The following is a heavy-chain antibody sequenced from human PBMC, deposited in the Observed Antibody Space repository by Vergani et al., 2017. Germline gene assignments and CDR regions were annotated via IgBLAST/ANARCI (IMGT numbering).Heavy chain of an antibody. CDR1: GYTFTSYA. V-gene: IGHV7-4-1*02. CDR2: INTNTGNP. J-gene: IGHJ6*02. D-gene: IGHD3-3*01. Sequence: QVQLVQSGSELKKPGASVKVSCKASGYTFTSYAMNWVRQAPGQGLEWMGWINTNTGNPTYAQGFTGRFVFSLDTSVSTAYLQMSSLKAEDTAVYYCASRDITIFGVVIIRGYYYYGMDVWGQGTTVTVSS. CDR3: ASRDITIFGVVIIRGYYYYGMDV.